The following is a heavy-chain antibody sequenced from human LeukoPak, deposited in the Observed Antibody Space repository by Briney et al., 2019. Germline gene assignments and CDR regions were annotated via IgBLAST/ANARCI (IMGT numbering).Heavy chain of an antibody. CDR1: GYNFTSYW. CDR2: IDPSDSYT. V-gene: IGHV5-10-1*01. Sequence: GESLKISCKGSGYNFTSYWISWVRPLPGKGLEWMGRIDPSDSYTNYSPSFQGHVTISADKSISTAYLQWSSLKASDTAMYYCARAYGSGSYSGYWGQGTLVTVSS. CDR3: ARAYGSGSYSGY. D-gene: IGHD3-10*01. J-gene: IGHJ4*02.